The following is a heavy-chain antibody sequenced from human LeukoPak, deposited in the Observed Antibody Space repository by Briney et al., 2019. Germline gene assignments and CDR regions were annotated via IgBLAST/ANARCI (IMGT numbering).Heavy chain of an antibody. J-gene: IGHJ4*02. D-gene: IGHD3-22*01. V-gene: IGHV1-46*01. CDR3: ARDAEPHYYDSSGHADY. Sequence: ASVKVSCKASGYTFTSYYMHWVRHAPGEGLEWMGIINPSGGSTSYAQKFQGRVTMTRDMSTSTVYMELSSLRSEDTAVYYCARDAEPHYYDSSGHADYWGQGTLVTVSS. CDR1: GYTFTSYY. CDR2: INPSGGST.